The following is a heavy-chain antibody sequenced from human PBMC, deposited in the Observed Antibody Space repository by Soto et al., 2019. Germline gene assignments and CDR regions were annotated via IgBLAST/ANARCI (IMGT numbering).Heavy chain of an antibody. CDR1: GGSISSYY. CDR3: ARTAAAGKYYNGMDV. V-gene: IGHV4-59*01. Sequence: PSETLSLTCTVSGGSISSYYWSWIRQPPGKGLEWIGYIYYSGSTNYNPSLKSRVTISVDTSKNQFSLKLSSVTAADTAVYYCARTAAAGKYYNGMDVWGQGTTVTVSS. CDR2: IYYSGST. D-gene: IGHD6-13*01. J-gene: IGHJ6*02.